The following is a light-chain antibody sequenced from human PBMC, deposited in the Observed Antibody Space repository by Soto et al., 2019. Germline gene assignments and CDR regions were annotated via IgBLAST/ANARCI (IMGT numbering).Light chain of an antibody. V-gene: IGLV2-14*01. Sequence: QSALTQPASVSGSPGQSITISCTGTSSDVGGYNYVSWYQQHPGKAPKLMIYDVSNRPSGVSNRFSGSKSGNTASLTISGLQVEDEADYYCSSYTSRVTRVFGTGTRSPS. J-gene: IGLJ1*01. CDR1: SSDVGGYNY. CDR2: DVS. CDR3: SSYTSRVTRV.